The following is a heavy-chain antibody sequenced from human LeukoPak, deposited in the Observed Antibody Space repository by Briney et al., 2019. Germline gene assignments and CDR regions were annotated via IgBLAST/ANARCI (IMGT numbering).Heavy chain of an antibody. J-gene: IGHJ4*02. CDR1: GYTYTGYY. CDR2: INPNSGGT. D-gene: IGHD6-6*01. V-gene: IGHV1-2*02. Sequence: ASVKVSCKASGYTYTGYYMHWVRQAPGQGLEWMGWINPNSGGTNYAQKFQGRVTMTRDTSISTAYMELSRLRSDDTAVYYCARRAARPSAFDYWGQGTLVTVSS. CDR3: ARRAARPSAFDY.